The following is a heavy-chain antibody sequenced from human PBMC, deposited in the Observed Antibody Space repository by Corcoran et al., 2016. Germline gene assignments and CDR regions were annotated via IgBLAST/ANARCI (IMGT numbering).Heavy chain of an antibody. CDR3: AKDLGHITMIARKPDY. CDR1: GFIFSSFA. J-gene: IGHJ4*02. Sequence: QVQLVESGGGVVQPGRSLRLSCAASGFIFSSFAMHWVRQAPGKGLEWVAVISYDGSNKYYTDSVKGRFPISRDNSKDTLYLQMNSLRAEDTAVYYCAKDLGHITMIARKPDYWGQGTLVTVSS. V-gene: IGHV3-30*18. D-gene: IGHD3-22*01. CDR2: ISYDGSNK.